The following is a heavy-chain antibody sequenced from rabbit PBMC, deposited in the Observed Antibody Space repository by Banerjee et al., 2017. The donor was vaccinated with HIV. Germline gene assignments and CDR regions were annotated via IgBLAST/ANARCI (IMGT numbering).Heavy chain of an antibody. J-gene: IGHJ4*01. Sequence: QEQLEESGGDLVKPEGSLTLTCTASGFSFSSSYWICWVRQAPGKGLEWSGCIYGGGSGSTYYANWAKGRFTISKTSSTTVDLKMTSLTAADTATYFCARRVNTGGAVYLDLWGPGTLVTVS. CDR3: ARRVNTGGAVYLDL. CDR2: IYGGGSGST. D-gene: IGHD7-1*01. V-gene: IGHV1S45*01. CDR1: GFSFSSSYW.